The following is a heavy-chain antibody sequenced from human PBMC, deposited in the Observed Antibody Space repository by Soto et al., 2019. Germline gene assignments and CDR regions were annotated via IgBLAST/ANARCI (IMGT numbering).Heavy chain of an antibody. CDR2: ISNRGDT. V-gene: IGHV3-66*01. J-gene: IGHJ3*02. Sequence: EVQLVESGGGLVQPGGSLRLSCTASGFIVSNTYVNWVRQAPGKGLEWVSVISNRGDTHYADSVRGRFSLSRDISDNTLHLQMNTLRVEATAVYYCAREPRYCRGGSCSITGDAYDIWGQGTMVTVSS. CDR3: AREPRYCRGGSCSITGDAYDI. D-gene: IGHD2-15*01. CDR1: GFIVSNTY.